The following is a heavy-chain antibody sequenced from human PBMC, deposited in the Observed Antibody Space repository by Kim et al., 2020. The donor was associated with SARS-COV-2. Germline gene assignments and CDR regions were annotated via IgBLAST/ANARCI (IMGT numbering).Heavy chain of an antibody. CDR3: ARDLGGYFDY. V-gene: IGHV3-21*01. D-gene: IGHD3-10*01. J-gene: IGHJ4*02. Sequence: SSMTYAGSVKCPFTLSRDNAKNSLYLQKSGLRAEDTAVYYCARDLGGYFDYWGQGTLVTVSS. CDR2: SSM.